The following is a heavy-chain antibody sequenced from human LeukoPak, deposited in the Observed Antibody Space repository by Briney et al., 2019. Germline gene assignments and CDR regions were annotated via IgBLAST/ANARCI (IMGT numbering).Heavy chain of an antibody. D-gene: IGHD1-7*01. J-gene: IGHJ4*02. CDR3: ARSSRELGGYAPWELMPPFDY. CDR1: GFTFSSYD. CDR2: IGTAGDT. V-gene: IGHV3-13*01. Sequence: PGGSLRLSCAASGFTFSSYDMHWVRQATGKGLEWVSAIGTAGDTYYPGSVKGRFTISRENAKNSLYLQMNSLRAGDTAVYYCARSSRELGGYAPWELMPPFDYWGQGTLVTVSS.